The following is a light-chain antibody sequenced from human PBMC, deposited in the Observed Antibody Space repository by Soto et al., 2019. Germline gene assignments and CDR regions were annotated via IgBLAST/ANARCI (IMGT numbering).Light chain of an antibody. Sequence: EIVLTQSPGTLSLSPGERATLSCRASQSVSSNYLVWYQQRPGQAPRLLIYGASTRATGIPDRFSGSGSGTDFTLTISRLEPEDFAVYYCQQYGTLPWTFGQGTKVE. CDR1: QSVSSNY. CDR3: QQYGTLPWT. V-gene: IGKV3-20*01. J-gene: IGKJ1*01. CDR2: GAS.